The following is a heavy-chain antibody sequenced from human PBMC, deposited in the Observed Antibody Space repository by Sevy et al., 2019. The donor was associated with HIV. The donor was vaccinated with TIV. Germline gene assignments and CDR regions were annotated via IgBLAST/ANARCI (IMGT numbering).Heavy chain of an antibody. D-gene: IGHD4-17*01. V-gene: IGHV3-21*01. Sequence: GGSLRLSCAASGFTFSSYSMNWVRQAPGKGLEWVSSISSSSSYIYYADSVKGRFTISRDNAKNSLYLQMNSLRAEDTAVYYCARDQAYGDSPPHDAFDIWGQWTMVTVSS. CDR3: ARDQAYGDSPPHDAFDI. CDR1: GFTFSSYS. J-gene: IGHJ3*02. CDR2: ISSSSSYI.